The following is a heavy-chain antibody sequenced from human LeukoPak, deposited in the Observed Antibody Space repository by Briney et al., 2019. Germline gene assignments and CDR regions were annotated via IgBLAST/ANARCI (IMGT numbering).Heavy chain of an antibody. J-gene: IGHJ6*04. V-gene: IGHV3-21*01. CDR2: ISSSSSYI. Sequence: PGGSLRLSCAASGFTFSSYSMNWVRQAPGKGLEGVSSISSSSSYIYYVYSVKSRFTISRENAKHSLYLQMNSLSAEDTAVYYCESDTVTTSGGMEVWGKGTTVTVSS. CDR3: ESDTVTTSGGMEV. D-gene: IGHD4-17*01. CDR1: GFTFSSYS.